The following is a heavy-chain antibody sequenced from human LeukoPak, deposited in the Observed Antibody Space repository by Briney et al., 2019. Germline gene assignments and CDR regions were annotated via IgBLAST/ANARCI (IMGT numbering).Heavy chain of an antibody. J-gene: IGHJ4*02. CDR3: ARGRDSYGSGSYGTDY. CDR1: GGSISSYY. D-gene: IGHD3-10*01. CDR2: IYTSGST. Sequence: SETLSLTCTVSGGSISSYYWSWIRQPAGKGLEWIGCIYTSGSTNYNPSLKSQVAMSVDTSKNQFSLKLSSVTAADTAVYYCARGRDSYGSGSYGTDYWGQGTLVTVSS. V-gene: IGHV4-4*07.